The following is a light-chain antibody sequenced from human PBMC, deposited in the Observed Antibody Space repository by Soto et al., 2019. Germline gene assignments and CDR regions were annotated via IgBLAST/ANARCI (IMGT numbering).Light chain of an antibody. CDR3: QQSYNVLSWT. CDR1: QSISEY. Sequence: DFQMTQSPSSLSASVGDRITITCGASQSISEYLNWYQLKPGKAPKLLIYAASYLQSGVPSRFRGSGSGTDFTLTISSLQPEDFATYYCQQSYNVLSWTFGQGTKVDIK. J-gene: IGKJ1*01. CDR2: AAS. V-gene: IGKV1-39*01.